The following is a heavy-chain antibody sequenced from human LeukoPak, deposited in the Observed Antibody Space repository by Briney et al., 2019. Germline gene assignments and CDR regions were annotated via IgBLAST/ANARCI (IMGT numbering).Heavy chain of an antibody. CDR1: GFTFSSYA. Sequence: QPGGSLRLSWAASGFTFSSYAMSWVRQAPGKGLEWVGFIRSKAYGGTTEYAASLKGRITISRDDSKTIAYLQMSSLKTEDTAVYYCSRGRRSPDSWGQGTLVTVSS. D-gene: IGHD5-24*01. V-gene: IGHV3-49*04. CDR3: SRGRRSPDS. CDR2: IRSKAYGGTT. J-gene: IGHJ5*01.